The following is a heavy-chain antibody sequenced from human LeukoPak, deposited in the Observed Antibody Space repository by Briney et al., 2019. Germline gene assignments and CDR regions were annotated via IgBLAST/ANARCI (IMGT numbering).Heavy chain of an antibody. J-gene: IGHJ4*02. Sequence: PGGSLRLSCTAPGFTFTNAWMTWVRQAPGKGLEWVGRIKSKGDGETTDYAAPVKGRFTMSRDDSKATLYLQMNSLKAEDTAVYYCTTDLGLTMIRGVIVYWGQGALVTVSS. CDR3: TTDLGLTMIRGVIVY. V-gene: IGHV3-15*01. CDR2: IKSKGDGETT. CDR1: GFTFTNAW. D-gene: IGHD3-10*01.